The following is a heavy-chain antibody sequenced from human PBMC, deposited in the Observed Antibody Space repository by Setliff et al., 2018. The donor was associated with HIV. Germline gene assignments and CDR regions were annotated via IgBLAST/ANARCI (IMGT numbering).Heavy chain of an antibody. CDR1: GYTFTSYS. Sequence: EASVKVSCKASGYTFTSYSMHWVRQAPGQRLEWMGWLRTGTGDTFYSEKFQGRVTMTRDTSTSTVYMELSSLRSEDTAVYYCARAYDSTYMDVWGKGTTVTVSS. CDR3: ARAYDSTYMDV. V-gene: IGHV1-3*04. D-gene: IGHD3-22*01. CDR2: LRTGTGDT. J-gene: IGHJ6*03.